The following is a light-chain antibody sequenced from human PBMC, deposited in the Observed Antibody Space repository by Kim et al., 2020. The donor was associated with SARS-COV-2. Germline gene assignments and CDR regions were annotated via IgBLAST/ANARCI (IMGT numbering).Light chain of an antibody. CDR3: QQSFTTPLT. CDR1: RTIGKS. V-gene: IGKV1-39*01. Sequence: DIQMTQSPSQLSASIGDTVTMTCRASRTIGKSVNWYQQKPGRAPNIVIFDASSLETGVPSRFSGSVSGVDFTLTISSLQPDDLGTYYCQQSFTTPLTFGQGTRLEIK. CDR2: DAS. J-gene: IGKJ5*01.